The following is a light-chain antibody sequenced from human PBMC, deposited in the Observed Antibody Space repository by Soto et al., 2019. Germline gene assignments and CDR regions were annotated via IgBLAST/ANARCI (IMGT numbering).Light chain of an antibody. V-gene: IGKV1-39*01. CDR3: QQSYSTPLT. Sequence: DIQMTQSPSSLSASVGDRVTITCRASQSISNYLNWYQQKPGKAPKLLIYAASSLQSGVPSRFSGSGSGTDFTLTISSLQAEDFATYYFQQSYSTPLTFGVGTKVESK. J-gene: IGKJ4*01. CDR1: QSISNY. CDR2: AAS.